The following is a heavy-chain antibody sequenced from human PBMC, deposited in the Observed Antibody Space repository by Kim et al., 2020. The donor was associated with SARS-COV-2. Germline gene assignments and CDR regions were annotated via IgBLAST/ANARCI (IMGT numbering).Heavy chain of an antibody. V-gene: IGHV4-39*01. CDR2: IYYSGST. D-gene: IGHD2-15*01. Sequence: SETLSLTCTVSGGSISSSSYYWGWIRQPPGKGLEWIGSIYYSGSTYYNPSLKSRVTISVDTSNNQFSLKLSSVTAADTAVYYCARQARRGHIVARHDWFDPWGQGTLVTVSS. J-gene: IGHJ5*02. CDR1: GGSISSSSYY. CDR3: ARQARRGHIVARHDWFDP.